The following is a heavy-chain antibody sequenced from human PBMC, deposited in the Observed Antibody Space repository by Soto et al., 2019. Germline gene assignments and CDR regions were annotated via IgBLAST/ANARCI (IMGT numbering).Heavy chain of an antibody. D-gene: IGHD3-22*01. CDR3: AKDMTGYYDCSGYPDY. Sequence: PGESLRLSCAASGFTFGDYAMRWVRQAPGKGLEWVSGISWNSGSIGYADSVKGRVTISRDNAKNSLYLQMNSLRAEDTALYYCAKDMTGYYDCSGYPDYWGQGTLVTVSS. CDR1: GFTFGDYA. CDR2: ISWNSGSI. J-gene: IGHJ4*02. V-gene: IGHV3-9*01.